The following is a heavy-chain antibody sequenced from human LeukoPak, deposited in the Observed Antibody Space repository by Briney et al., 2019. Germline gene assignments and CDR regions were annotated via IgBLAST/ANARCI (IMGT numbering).Heavy chain of an antibody. Sequence: PGGSLRLSCAASGFTFSSYSMNWVRQAPGKGLEWVSSISSSSSYIHYADSVKGRFTISRDNAKNSLYLQMNSLRAEDTAVYYCAKLQLWLPKGAFDIWGQGTMVTVSS. D-gene: IGHD5-18*01. V-gene: IGHV3-21*01. J-gene: IGHJ3*02. CDR1: GFTFSSYS. CDR2: ISSSSSYI. CDR3: AKLQLWLPKGAFDI.